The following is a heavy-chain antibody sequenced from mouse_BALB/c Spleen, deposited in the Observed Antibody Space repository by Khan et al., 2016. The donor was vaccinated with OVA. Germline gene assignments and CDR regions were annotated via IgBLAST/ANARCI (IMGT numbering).Heavy chain of an antibody. CDR3: ARRDLRWDCDY. J-gene: IGHJ2*01. V-gene: IGHV1-7*01. CDR1: GYTFINYW. Sequence: QVQLKESGAELAKPGASVKMSCKASGYTFINYWILWVKQRPGQGLEWIGYINPSTGYTEYNQNFKDKATLTADKSSSSAYMQLSSLTSEDSAVYYCARRDLRWDCDYGGQGTTLTVAS. CDR2: INPSTGYT. D-gene: IGHD1-1*01.